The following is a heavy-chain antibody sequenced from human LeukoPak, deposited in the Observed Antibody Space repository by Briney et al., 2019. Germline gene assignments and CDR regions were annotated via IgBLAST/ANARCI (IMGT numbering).Heavy chain of an antibody. Sequence: GESLQISCKGSGYSFTSYWIGWVRQMPGKGLEWMGIIYPGDSDTRYSPSFQGQVTISADKSISTAYLQWSSLKASDTAMYYCARPSRKGRADRNGDPVYYFDYWGQGTLVTVSS. J-gene: IGHJ4*02. CDR1: GYSFTSYW. CDR3: ARPSRKGRADRNGDPVYYFDY. CDR2: IYPGDSDT. D-gene: IGHD4-17*01. V-gene: IGHV5-51*01.